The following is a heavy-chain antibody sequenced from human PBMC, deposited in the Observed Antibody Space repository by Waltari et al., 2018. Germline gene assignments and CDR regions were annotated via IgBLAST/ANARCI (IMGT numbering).Heavy chain of an antibody. Sequence: QVQLQESGPGLVKPSETLSLTCTVSGGSISSYYWSWIRQPAGKGLEWIGRIYTSGSTNYTPSRKSRVTMSVDTSKHQFSLKRSSVTAADTAVYYCARGGQWLLTGWFDPWGQGTLVTVSS. V-gene: IGHV4-4*07. CDR1: GGSISSYY. CDR2: IYTSGST. CDR3: ARGGQWLLTGWFDP. D-gene: IGHD6-19*01. J-gene: IGHJ5*02.